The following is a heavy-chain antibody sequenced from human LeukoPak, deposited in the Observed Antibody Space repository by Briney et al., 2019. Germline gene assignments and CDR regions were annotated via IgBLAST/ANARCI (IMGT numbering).Heavy chain of an antibody. V-gene: IGHV3-23*01. Sequence: PGGSLRLSCTASGFTFSTYAMGWARQAPGKGLEWVSGIGAIGVNTFYADSAKGRFTISRDNSKNTVYLQMNSLRAEDTAVYYCARGQYYGSGSSDYWGQGTLVTVSS. CDR2: IGAIGVNT. D-gene: IGHD3-10*01. J-gene: IGHJ4*02. CDR1: GFTFSTYA. CDR3: ARGQYYGSGSSDY.